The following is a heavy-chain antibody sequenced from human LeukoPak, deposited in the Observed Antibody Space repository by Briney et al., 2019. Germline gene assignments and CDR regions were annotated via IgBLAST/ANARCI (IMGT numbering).Heavy chain of an antibody. J-gene: IGHJ4*02. CDR1: GYTFTGYY. Sequence: ASVKVSCKASGYTFTGYYMNWVRQAPGQGLEWMGWINPNSGDKIYAQKFQGRVTMTRDTSISTAYMELSRLRSDDTAVYYCARGFQSSGYHTGTGFVDWGQGTLVTVSS. V-gene: IGHV1-2*02. CDR2: INPNSGDK. D-gene: IGHD3-22*01. CDR3: ARGFQSSGYHTGTGFVD.